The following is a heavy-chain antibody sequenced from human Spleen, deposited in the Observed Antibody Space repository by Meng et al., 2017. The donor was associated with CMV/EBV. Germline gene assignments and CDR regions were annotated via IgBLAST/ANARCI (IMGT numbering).Heavy chain of an antibody. CDR3: ARDRRGSSSWYGSGSAFDI. CDR1: GYTFTSYY. J-gene: IGHJ3*02. D-gene: IGHD6-13*01. V-gene: IGHV1-46*01. CDR2: INPSGGST. Sequence: VSVKVSCKASGYTFTSYYMHWVRQAPGQGLEWMGIINPSGGSTSYAQKFQGRVTMTRDTSTSTVYMELSSLRSEDTAVYYCARDRRGSSSWYGSGSAFDIWGQGTMVTVSS.